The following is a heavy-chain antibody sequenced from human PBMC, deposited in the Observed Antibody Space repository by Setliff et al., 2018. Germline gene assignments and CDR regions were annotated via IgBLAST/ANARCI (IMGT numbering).Heavy chain of an antibody. CDR2: IIHSGST. CDR3: ARDLLRSSSWRPNVFDV. Sequence: SETLSLTCAVYGGSFSGYYWSWIRQPPGKRLEWIGEIIHSGSTNYNPSLKSRVTISMDTSKNQFSLKVSSVTAADTAIYYCARDLLRSSSWRPNVFDVWGQGTMVTVSS. CDR1: GGSFSGYY. J-gene: IGHJ3*01. V-gene: IGHV4-34*12. D-gene: IGHD6-13*01.